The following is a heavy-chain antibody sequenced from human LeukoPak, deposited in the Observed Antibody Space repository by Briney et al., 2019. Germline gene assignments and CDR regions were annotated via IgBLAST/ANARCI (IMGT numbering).Heavy chain of an antibody. CDR2: MTSSSSYI. D-gene: IGHD4-23*01. Sequence: PGGSLRLSCSASGFTFSRYVMHWVRQAPGKGLEWVSSMTSSSSYIYYADSVKGRFTISRDNAKNSLYLQMNSLRAEDTAVYYCATVRGGNTRDFDYWGQGTLVTVSS. CDR1: GFTFSRYV. CDR3: ATVRGGNTRDFDY. V-gene: IGHV3-21*01. J-gene: IGHJ4*02.